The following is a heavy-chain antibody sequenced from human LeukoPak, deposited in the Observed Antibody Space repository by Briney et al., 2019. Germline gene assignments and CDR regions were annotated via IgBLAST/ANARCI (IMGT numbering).Heavy chain of an antibody. D-gene: IGHD3-10*01. CDR3: AKDFSVGVTMIRGPFDP. Sequence: PGGSLRLSCAASGFTFSSYTIHWVRQAPGRGLEWVAVISYDGSNKYYADSVKGRFTISRDNSKNTLYLQMNSLRAEDTAVYYCAKDFSVGVTMIRGPFDPWGQGTLVTVSS. CDR2: ISYDGSNK. CDR1: GFTFSSYT. V-gene: IGHV3-30*04. J-gene: IGHJ5*02.